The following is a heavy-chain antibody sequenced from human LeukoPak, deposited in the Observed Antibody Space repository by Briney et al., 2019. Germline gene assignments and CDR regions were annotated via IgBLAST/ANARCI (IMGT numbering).Heavy chain of an antibody. D-gene: IGHD3-16*01. CDR3: AKDKDLSLGDDRQY. CDR1: GFTFSRYV. V-gene: IGHV3-23*01. J-gene: IGHJ4*02. Sequence: GGSLRLSCTASGFTFSRYVMTWVRQAPGKGLEWVSGISGSGDTYYADSVKGRFTISRDNSRNRLYLQMNSLRAEDTAVYYCAKDKDLSLGDDRQYWGQGTLATVSS. CDR2: ISGSGDT.